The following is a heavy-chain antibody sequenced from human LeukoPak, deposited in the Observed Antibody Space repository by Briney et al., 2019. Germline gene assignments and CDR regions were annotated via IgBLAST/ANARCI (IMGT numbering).Heavy chain of an antibody. CDR3: ARGRGGGIQLWGQYVDY. CDR1: GGSISSSSYY. D-gene: IGHD5-18*01. CDR2: IYYSGST. Sequence: SETLSLTCTVSGGSISSSSYYWGWIRQPPGKGLEWIGGIYYSGSTYYNPSLKSRVTISVDTSKNQFSLKLSSVTAADTAVYYCARGRGGGIQLWGQYVDYWGQGTLVTVSS. J-gene: IGHJ4*02. V-gene: IGHV4-39*07.